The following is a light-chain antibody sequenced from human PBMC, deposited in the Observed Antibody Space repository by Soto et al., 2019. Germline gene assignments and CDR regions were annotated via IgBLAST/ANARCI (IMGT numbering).Light chain of an antibody. CDR2: KAS. CDR3: QQYNTFSPYT. V-gene: IGKV1-5*03. Sequence: DIQITQSPSTLSASVGDRVTLTCRASQSVSDWLAWYQQKPGKAPKVLIYKASNLESGVPSRFSGSGSGTEFTLTISSLQPDDSATYYCQQYNTFSPYTFGQGTKLEIK. J-gene: IGKJ2*01. CDR1: QSVSDW.